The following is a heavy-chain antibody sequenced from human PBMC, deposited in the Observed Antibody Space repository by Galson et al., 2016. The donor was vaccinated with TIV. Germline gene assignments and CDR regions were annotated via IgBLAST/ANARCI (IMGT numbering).Heavy chain of an antibody. J-gene: IGHJ2*01. CDR2: ISGIGGST. D-gene: IGHD3-9*01. V-gene: IGHV3-23*01. Sequence: SLRLSCAASGFTFRSYAMSWFRQAPGKGLEWVSAISGIGGSTYYDDYVKGRFTISRDTSTNKLYLQMHSLRAEDTAVDYCAKDNDWLPPSAWYFDLWGRGTLATVSS. CDR3: AKDNDWLPPSAWYFDL. CDR1: GFTFRSYA.